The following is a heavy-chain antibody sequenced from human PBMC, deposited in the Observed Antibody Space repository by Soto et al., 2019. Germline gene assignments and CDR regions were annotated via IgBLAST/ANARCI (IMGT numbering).Heavy chain of an antibody. CDR2: IDPRDSYT. V-gene: IGHV5-10-1*01. Sequence: PGESLKISCKGSGYSFTNYWISWVRQMPGKGLEWMGRIDPRDSYTSYRPSFQGHVTISADKSISTAFLQWSSLKASDTAMYYCARLSQLVHDPWGQGTLGTVSS. CDR3: ARLSQLVHDP. J-gene: IGHJ5*02. D-gene: IGHD6-13*01. CDR1: GYSFTNYW.